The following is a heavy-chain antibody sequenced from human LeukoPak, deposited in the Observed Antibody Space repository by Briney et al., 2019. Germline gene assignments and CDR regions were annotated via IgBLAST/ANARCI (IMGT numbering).Heavy chain of an antibody. J-gene: IGHJ4*02. CDR3: TSEYDFWSGYYGDFDY. CDR1: GFTFGDYA. Sequence: GGSLRLSCTASGFTFGDYAMSWFRQAPGKGLEWVGFIRSKAYGGTTEYAASVEGRFTISRDDSKSIAYLQMNSLKTEDTAVYYCTSEYDFWSGYYGDFDYWGQGTLVTVSS. V-gene: IGHV3-49*03. CDR2: IRSKAYGGTT. D-gene: IGHD3-3*01.